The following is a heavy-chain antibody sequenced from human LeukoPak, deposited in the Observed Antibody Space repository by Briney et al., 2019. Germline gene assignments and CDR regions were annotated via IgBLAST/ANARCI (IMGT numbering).Heavy chain of an antibody. D-gene: IGHD6-19*01. CDR3: ARGLVPGMDDY. CDR1: GFTFSSYW. J-gene: IGHJ4*02. Sequence: GGSLRLSCAASGFTFSSYWMNWVRQAPGKGLEWVANIKQDGSEKYYVDSVKGRFTISRDNAKNSLYLQMNSLRAEDTAVYYCARGLVPGMDDYWGQGTLVTVSS. V-gene: IGHV3-7*01. CDR2: IKQDGSEK.